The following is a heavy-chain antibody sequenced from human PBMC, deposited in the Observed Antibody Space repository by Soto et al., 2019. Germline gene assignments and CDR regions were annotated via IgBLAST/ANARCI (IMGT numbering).Heavy chain of an antibody. CDR3: AKDADSSGWSASFGKCYYYGMDV. Sequence: EVQLLESGGGLVQPGGSLRLSCAPSGFTFSSYAMSWVRQAPGKGQEWVSAISGSGGSTYYADSVKGRFTISRDNSKNTLYLQMNSLRAEDTAVYYCAKDADSSGWSASFGKCYYYGMDVWGQGATVTVSS. V-gene: IGHV3-23*01. CDR1: GFTFSSYA. CDR2: ISGSGGST. D-gene: IGHD6-19*01. J-gene: IGHJ6*02.